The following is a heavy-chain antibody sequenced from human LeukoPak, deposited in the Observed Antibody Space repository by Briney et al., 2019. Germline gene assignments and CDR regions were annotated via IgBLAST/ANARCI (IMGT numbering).Heavy chain of an antibody. CDR1: GGSISSGDYY. J-gene: IGHJ4*02. CDR3: ARTYGDYVPYYFDH. Sequence: SQTLSLTCTVSGGSISSGDYYWSWIRQPPGKGLEWIGYIYYSGSTYYNPSLMSRVTISVDTSKNQFSLKLSSVTAADTTVYYCARTYGDYVPYYFDHWGQGTLLTVSS. D-gene: IGHD4-17*01. CDR2: IYYSGST. V-gene: IGHV4-30-4*08.